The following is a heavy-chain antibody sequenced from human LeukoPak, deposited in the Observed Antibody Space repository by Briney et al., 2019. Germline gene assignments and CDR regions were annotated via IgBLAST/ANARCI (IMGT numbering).Heavy chain of an antibody. D-gene: IGHD2-2*01. CDR1: GGTFSSYA. J-gene: IGHJ6*03. V-gene: IGHV1-69*13. CDR2: IIPIFGTA. CDR3: ARVFFGDCSSTSCYCYYYYMHV. Sequence: SVKVSCKASGGTFSSYAICWVRQAPGQGLEWMGGIIPIFGTANYAQKFQGRVTITADESTSTAYMELSSLRSEDTAVYYCARVFFGDCSSTSCYCYYYYMHVWGKGTTVTVSS.